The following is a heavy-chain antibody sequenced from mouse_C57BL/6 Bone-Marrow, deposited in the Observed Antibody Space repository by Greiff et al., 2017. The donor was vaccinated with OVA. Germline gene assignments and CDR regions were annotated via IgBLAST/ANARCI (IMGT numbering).Heavy chain of an antibody. CDR3: ARGGNYGFAY. D-gene: IGHD2-1*01. CDR1: GYTFTSYT. Sequence: VKLLESGAELARPGASVKMSCKASGYTFTSYTMHWVKQRPGQGLEWIGYINPCSGYTKYNQKFKDKATLTADTSSSTAYMQLSSLTSEDSAVYYCARGGNYGFAYWGQGTLVTVSA. CDR2: INPCSGYT. J-gene: IGHJ3*01. V-gene: IGHV1-4*01.